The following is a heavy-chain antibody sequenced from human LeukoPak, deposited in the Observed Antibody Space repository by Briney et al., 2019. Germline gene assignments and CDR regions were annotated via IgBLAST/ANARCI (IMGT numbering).Heavy chain of an antibody. J-gene: IGHJ4*02. D-gene: IGHD6-19*01. V-gene: IGHV3-9*01. CDR1: GFTFDDYA. CDR3: AKDLPHYSSGSLGGFDY. CDR2: ISWNSGSK. Sequence: GGSLRLSCAASGFTFDDYAMHWARQAPGKGLEWVSGISWNSGSKGYADSVKGRFTISRDNAKNSLYLQMNSLRAEDTALYYCAKDLPHYSSGSLGGFDYWGQGTLVTVSS.